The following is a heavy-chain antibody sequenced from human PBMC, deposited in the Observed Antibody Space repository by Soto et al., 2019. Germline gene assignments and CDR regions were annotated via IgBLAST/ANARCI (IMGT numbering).Heavy chain of an antibody. J-gene: IGHJ4*02. CDR3: AKGGTPIDY. CDR1: GYTFTNFG. D-gene: IGHD3-16*01. CDR2: ISAYNGNT. V-gene: IGHV1-18*01. Sequence: QVQLVQSGAEVKKPGASVKVSCKASGYTFTNFGISWVRQAPGQGLEWMGWISAYNGNTNYEQNFQGRVTMTTDTYTSTSYMEMRRLRSDATDVYYCAKGGTPIDYRGQGTLVTVDS.